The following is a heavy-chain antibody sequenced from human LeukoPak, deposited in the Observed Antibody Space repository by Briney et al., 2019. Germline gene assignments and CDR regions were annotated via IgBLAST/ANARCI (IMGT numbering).Heavy chain of an antibody. J-gene: IGHJ6*03. CDR3: ARGSPRPIYYYYYMDV. Sequence: SVKVSCKASGGTFSSYAISWVRQAPGQGLEWMGGIIPIFGTANYAQKFQGRVTITTDESTSTAYMELSSLRSEDTAVYYCARGSPRPIYYYYYMDVWGKGTTVTVSS. CDR2: IIPIFGTA. CDR1: GGTFSSYA. V-gene: IGHV1-69*05.